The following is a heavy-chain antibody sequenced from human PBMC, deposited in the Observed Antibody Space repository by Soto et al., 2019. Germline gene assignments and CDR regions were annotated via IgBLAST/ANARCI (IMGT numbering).Heavy chain of an antibody. J-gene: IGHJ5*02. Sequence: GESLKISCTASGFTFGDYAMSWFRQAPGKGLECVGFIRSKAYGGTTEYAASVKGRFTISRDDSKSIAYLQMNSLKTEDTAVYYCTRDLTYSSSWTGYNWFDPWGQGTLVTVSS. CDR1: GFTFGDYA. CDR2: IRSKAYGGTT. D-gene: IGHD6-13*01. V-gene: IGHV3-49*03. CDR3: TRDLTYSSSWTGYNWFDP.